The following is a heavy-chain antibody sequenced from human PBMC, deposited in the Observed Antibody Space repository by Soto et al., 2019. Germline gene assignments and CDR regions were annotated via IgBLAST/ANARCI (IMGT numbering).Heavy chain of an antibody. V-gene: IGHV3-9*01. CDR3: VKAFKAYTVTTYFEH. J-gene: IGHJ4*01. CDR2: ISWNSGRI. D-gene: IGHD4-17*01. Sequence: HLVESGGGLVQPGRSLRLSCVASGVSIDDSAMHWVRQVPEKGLEWVSGISWNSGRIGYADSVKGRFTISRDNAKSSLYLQMDSLRPEHTALYYCVKAFKAYTVTTYFEHWGRGALVTVSS. CDR1: GVSIDDSA.